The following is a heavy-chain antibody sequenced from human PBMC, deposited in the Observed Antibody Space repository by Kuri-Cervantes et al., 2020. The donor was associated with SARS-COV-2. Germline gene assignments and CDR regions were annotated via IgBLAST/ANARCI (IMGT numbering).Heavy chain of an antibody. CDR3: ARSPGSIVVVTAPDY. Sequence: ASVKVSCKASGYTFTSYGISWVRQAPGQGLEWMGWISAYNGNTNYAQKLQGRVTMTTDTSTSTAYMELRSLRSDDTAMYYCARSPGSIVVVTAPDYWGQGTLVTVSS. CDR2: ISAYNGNT. J-gene: IGHJ4*02. CDR1: GYTFTSYG. V-gene: IGHV1-18*04. D-gene: IGHD2-21*02.